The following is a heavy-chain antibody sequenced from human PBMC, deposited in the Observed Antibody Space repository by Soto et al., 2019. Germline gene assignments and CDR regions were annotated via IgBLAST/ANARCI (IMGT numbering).Heavy chain of an antibody. CDR3: ARGNLDYDFWCGYYRNYYYYYMDV. CDR1: GGSFSGYY. Sequence: SETLSLTCAVYGGSFSGYYWSWIRQPPGKGLEWIGEINHSGSTNYNPSLKSRVTISVDTSKNQFSLKLSSVTAADTAVYYCARGNLDYDFWCGYYRNYYYYYMDVWAKGTTVTVSS. CDR2: INHSGST. V-gene: IGHV4-34*01. D-gene: IGHD3-3*01. J-gene: IGHJ6*03.